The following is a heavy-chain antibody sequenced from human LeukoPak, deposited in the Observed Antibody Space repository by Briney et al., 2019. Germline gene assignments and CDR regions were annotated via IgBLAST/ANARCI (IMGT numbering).Heavy chain of an antibody. D-gene: IGHD6-19*01. J-gene: IGHJ6*03. CDR1: GFTFSSYG. Sequence: PGGSLRLSCAASGFTFSSYGMHWVRQAPGKGLEWVAFIRYDGSNKYYADSVKGRFTISRDNSKNTLYLQMNSLRAEDTAVYYCAKDGFSGGSGWYGDYYHYYYMDVWGKGTTVTVSS. CDR2: IRYDGSNK. CDR3: AKDGFSGGSGWYGDYYHYYYMDV. V-gene: IGHV3-30*02.